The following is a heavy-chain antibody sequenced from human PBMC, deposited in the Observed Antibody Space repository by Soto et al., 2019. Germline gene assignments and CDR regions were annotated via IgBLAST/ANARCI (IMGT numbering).Heavy chain of an antibody. CDR3: ARDRYLDSYAFDS. Sequence: QVQLVESGGGVVQPGRSLRLSCAASGYSFSSYAMHWVRQAPGKGLEWVAVISFEGNDKYYADSVKGRFTISRDENGNTLYLQMNRLRPEDTAVYYCARDRYLDSYAFDSWGQGTLVTVSS. D-gene: IGHD3-9*01. CDR1: GYSFSSYA. J-gene: IGHJ4*02. V-gene: IGHV3-30-3*01. CDR2: ISFEGNDK.